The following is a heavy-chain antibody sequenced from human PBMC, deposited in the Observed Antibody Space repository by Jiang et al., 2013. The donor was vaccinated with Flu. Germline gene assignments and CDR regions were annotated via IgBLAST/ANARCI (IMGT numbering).Heavy chain of an antibody. CDR1: GYSFSNHW. D-gene: IGHD5-12*01. J-gene: IGHJ4*02. V-gene: IGHV5-51*03. Sequence: PGESLKISCEVSGYSFSNHWIGWVRQMPGKGLEWIGIIXPGDTNIRHSPAFQGHVSISADNSISTAYLQWSSLKASDTAFYFCARNGSGYSDFWGQGILVTVSS. CDR3: ARNGSGYSDF. CDR2: IXPGDTNI.